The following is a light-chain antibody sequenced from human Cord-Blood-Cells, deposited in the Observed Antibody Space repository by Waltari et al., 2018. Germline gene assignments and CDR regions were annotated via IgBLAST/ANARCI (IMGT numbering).Light chain of an antibody. Sequence: SSELTQDPAVSVALGQTVRITCQGDSLRSYYASWYQQKPGQAPVLVIYGKNNRPSGIPHRFSGSSPGNTASLTITGAQAEDEADYSCNARDSSGNHVVFGGGTKLTVL. V-gene: IGLV3-19*01. J-gene: IGLJ2*01. CDR3: NARDSSGNHVV. CDR1: SLRSYY. CDR2: GKN.